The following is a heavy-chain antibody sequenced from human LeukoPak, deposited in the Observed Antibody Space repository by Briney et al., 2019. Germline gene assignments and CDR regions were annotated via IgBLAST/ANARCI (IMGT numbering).Heavy chain of an antibody. D-gene: IGHD1-26*01. Sequence: SVKVSCKASGGTFSKNVVSGVRQAPGQGLEWMGGIIPFFDVVSSAQRFQGRVTITADESTSTAYMELSSLRSEDTAVYYCAMTDRNPRKSTTRRTVGAPTSEERGPFGSWGQGTPVTVSS. CDR3: AMTDRNPRKSTTRRTVGAPTSEERGPFGS. J-gene: IGHJ4*02. CDR2: IIPFFDVV. V-gene: IGHV1-69*13. CDR1: GGTFSKNV.